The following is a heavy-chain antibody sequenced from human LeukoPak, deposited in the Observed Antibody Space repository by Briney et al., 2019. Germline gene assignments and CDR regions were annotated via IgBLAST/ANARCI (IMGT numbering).Heavy chain of an antibody. CDR1: GASVSSIGYS. CDR3: ARNSYYDNSGEGAFDI. Sequence: PSQTLSLTCGVSGASVSSIGYSWRGIRQPPGRGLEWIWYIYQSGSASYNPSLQSRVTISIDKSKNQVSLNLDSVTAADTAVYYCARNSYYDNSGEGAFDIWGQGTMVTVSS. V-gene: IGHV4-30-2*01. D-gene: IGHD3-22*01. CDR2: IYQSGSA. J-gene: IGHJ3*02.